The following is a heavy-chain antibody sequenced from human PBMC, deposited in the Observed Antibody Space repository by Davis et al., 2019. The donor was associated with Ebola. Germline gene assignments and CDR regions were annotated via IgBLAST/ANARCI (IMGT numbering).Heavy chain of an antibody. CDR3: ARGLRCSGGSCYPPSFDY. CDR1: GFIISNGG. V-gene: IGHV3-33*01. J-gene: IGHJ4*02. D-gene: IGHD2-15*01. CDR2: IWYDGSNK. Sequence: PGGSLRLSCAASGFIISNGGMHWVRQAPGKGLEWVAVIWYDGSNKYYADSVKGRFTISRDNSKNTLYLQMNSLRAEDTAVYYCARGLRCSGGSCYPPSFDYWGQGTLVTVSS.